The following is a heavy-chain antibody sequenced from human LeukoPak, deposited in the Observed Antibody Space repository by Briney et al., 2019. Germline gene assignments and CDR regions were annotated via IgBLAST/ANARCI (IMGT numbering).Heavy chain of an antibody. CDR1: GFTLNSHA. CDR3: AKRRGGGLTDFDY. Sequence: PGGSLRLSCEASGFTLNSHAMTWVRQAPGKGLEWVSSISSTSTYIYYADSVKGRFTISRDNAKNSLYLQMNSLRAEDTAVYYCAKRRGGGLTDFDYWGQGTLVTVSS. D-gene: IGHD1-14*01. CDR2: ISSTSTYI. V-gene: IGHV3-21*01. J-gene: IGHJ4*02.